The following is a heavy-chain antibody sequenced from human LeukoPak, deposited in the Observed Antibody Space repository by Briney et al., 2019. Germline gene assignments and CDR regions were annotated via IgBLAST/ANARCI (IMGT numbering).Heavy chain of an antibody. CDR2: INTNTGNP. Sequence: ASVKVSCKASGYTFTSYAMNWVRQAPGQGLEWMGWINTNTGNPTYAQGFTGRFVFSLDTSVSTAYLQISSLKAEDTAVYYCARDLRSYSSSWYEYSGYYYYMDVWGKGTTVTVSS. V-gene: IGHV7-4-1*02. J-gene: IGHJ6*03. CDR3: ARDLRSYSSSWYEYSGYYYYMDV. CDR1: GYTFTSYA. D-gene: IGHD6-13*01.